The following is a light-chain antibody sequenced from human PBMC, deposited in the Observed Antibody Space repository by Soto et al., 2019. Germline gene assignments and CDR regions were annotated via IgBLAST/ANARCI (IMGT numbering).Light chain of an antibody. V-gene: IGKV1-5*01. J-gene: IGKJ1*01. CDR1: QSISSW. Sequence: DIQMTRSPSTLSASVGDRVTSTCRASQSISSWLAWYQQKPGKAPKLLMYDVSSLESGVPSRFSGSRSGTEFTLTISSLQPDDFATYYCQQYSTYWTFGQGTKVDIK. CDR2: DVS. CDR3: QQYSTYWT.